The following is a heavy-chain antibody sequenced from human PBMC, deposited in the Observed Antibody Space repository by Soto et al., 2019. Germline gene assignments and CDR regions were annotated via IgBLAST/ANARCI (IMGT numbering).Heavy chain of an antibody. D-gene: IGHD2-2*01. J-gene: IGHJ4*02. CDR2: ISAYNGNT. Sequence: AXVKVSCKASGYTFTGYRISWVLQAPGQGLEWMGWISAYNGNTNYAQKLQGRVTMTTDTSTSTAYMELRSLRSDDTAVYYCARVRVPATGSDYWGQGTLVTVS. CDR3: ARVRVPATGSDY. V-gene: IGHV1-18*01. CDR1: GYTFTGYR.